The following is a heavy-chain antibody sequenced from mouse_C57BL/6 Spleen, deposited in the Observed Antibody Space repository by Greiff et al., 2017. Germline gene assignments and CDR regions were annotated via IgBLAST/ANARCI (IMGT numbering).Heavy chain of an antibody. CDR1: GYSITSGYY. CDR2: ISYDGSN. J-gene: IGHJ2*01. V-gene: IGHV3-6*01. Sequence: EVKLQESGPGLVKPSQSLSLTCSVTGYSITSGYYWNWIRQFPGNKLEWMGYISYDGSNNYNPSLKNRISITRDTSKNQFFLKLNSVTTEDTATYYCARGFYFDYWSQGTTLTVSS. CDR3: ARGFYFDY.